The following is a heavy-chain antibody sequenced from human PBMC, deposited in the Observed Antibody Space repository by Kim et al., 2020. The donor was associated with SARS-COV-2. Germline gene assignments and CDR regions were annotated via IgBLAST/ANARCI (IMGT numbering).Heavy chain of an antibody. V-gene: IGHV3-11*05. D-gene: IGHD3-16*02. Sequence: GGSLRLSCAASGFTFSNYHMNWIRQTPGKGLECISYITSSDYTYYGDSVKGRFTISRDNAKRAMYLEMSDLRADDTGVYYCTREIYVWGTYRRHAFDIWG. J-gene: IGHJ3*02. CDR2: ITSSDYT. CDR1: GFTFSNYH. CDR3: TREIYVWGTYRRHAFDI.